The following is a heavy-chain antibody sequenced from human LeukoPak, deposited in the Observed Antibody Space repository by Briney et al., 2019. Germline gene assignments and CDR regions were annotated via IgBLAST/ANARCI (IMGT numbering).Heavy chain of an antibody. D-gene: IGHD2-15*01. V-gene: IGHV3-23*01. CDR1: GFTFSSYA. CDR2: ISGSGGST. CDR3: ARVYVVVAATPGYYYYYGMDV. J-gene: IGHJ6*02. Sequence: PGGSLRLSCAASGFTFSSYAMSWVRQAPGKGLEWVSAISGSGGSTSYAQKFQGRVTMTRDTSTSTVYMELSSLRSEDTAVYYCARVYVVVAATPGYYYYYGMDVWGQGTTVTVSS.